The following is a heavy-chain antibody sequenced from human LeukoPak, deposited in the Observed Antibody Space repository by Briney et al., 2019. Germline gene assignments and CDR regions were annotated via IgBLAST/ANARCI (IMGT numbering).Heavy chain of an antibody. V-gene: IGHV3-33*06. CDR1: GFTFSRYG. CDR3: AKDVAVAPYYFDY. CDR2: IWYDGSNK. J-gene: IGHJ4*02. D-gene: IGHD6-19*01. Sequence: GGSLRLSCVASGFTFSRYGMHWVRQAPGKGLEWVAIIWYDGSNKYYADSVKGRFAISRDNSKNTLYLQMNSLRAEDTAVYYCAKDVAVAPYYFDYWGQGTLVTVSS.